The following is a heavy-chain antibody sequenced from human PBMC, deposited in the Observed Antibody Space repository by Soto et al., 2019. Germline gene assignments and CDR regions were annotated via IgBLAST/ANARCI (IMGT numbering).Heavy chain of an antibody. V-gene: IGHV5-51*01. J-gene: IGHJ4*02. D-gene: IGHD5-12*01. Sequence: GESLKISCKGSGYSFTSYWIGWVRQMPGKGLEWMGIIYPGDSDTRYSPSFQGQVTISADKSISTAYLQWSSLKASDTAVYYCARGGADGGGMATIDYWGQGTLVTVSS. CDR3: ARGGADGGGMATIDY. CDR1: GYSFTSYW. CDR2: IYPGDSDT.